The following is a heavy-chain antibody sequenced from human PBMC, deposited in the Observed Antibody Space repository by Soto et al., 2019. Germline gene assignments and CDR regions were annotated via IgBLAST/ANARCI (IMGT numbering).Heavy chain of an antibody. CDR2: ISGYNGNT. CDR1: GYTFTSYG. CDR3: AKDRGSGWYYYYGMDV. D-gene: IGHD6-19*01. V-gene: IGHV1-18*01. J-gene: IGHJ6*02. Sequence: GASVKVSCKASGYTFTSYGISWPRQAPGQGLEWMGWISGYNGNTKYAQKLQGRVTMTTDTSTSTAYMELRSLRSDDTAVYYCAKDRGSGWYYYYGMDVWGQGTTVTVSS.